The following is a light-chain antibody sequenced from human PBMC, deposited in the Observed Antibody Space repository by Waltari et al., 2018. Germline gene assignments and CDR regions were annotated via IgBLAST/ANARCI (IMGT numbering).Light chain of an antibody. CDR2: GAS. J-gene: IGKJ1*01. CDR1: ESVGRT. V-gene: IGKV3-20*01. CDR3: QNYVRLPVT. Sequence: EIVLTQSPGTLSLSPGERATLSCRASESVGRTLAWYQQKPGQAPRLLIYGASSRASGIADRFSGSGSGTDFSLTISRLEPEDFAVYYCQNYVRLPVTFGQGTKVDIK.